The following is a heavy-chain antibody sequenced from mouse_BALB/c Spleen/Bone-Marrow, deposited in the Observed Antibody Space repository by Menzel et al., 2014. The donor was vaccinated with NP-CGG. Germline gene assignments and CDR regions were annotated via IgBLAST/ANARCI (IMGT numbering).Heavy chain of an antibody. V-gene: IGHV1-4*01. Sequence: QVQLQQSGAELARPGASVKMSCKASGYTFAYYTVHWVKQRPGQGLEWIGYINPSSGYTNYNQKFKDKATLTTDKSSSTAYMQLSSLISEDSAVYYCAREVYGSWFAYWGQGTLSLSLQ. CDR1: GYTFAYYT. CDR3: AREVYGSWFAY. J-gene: IGHJ3*01. CDR2: INPSSGYT. D-gene: IGHD2-2*01.